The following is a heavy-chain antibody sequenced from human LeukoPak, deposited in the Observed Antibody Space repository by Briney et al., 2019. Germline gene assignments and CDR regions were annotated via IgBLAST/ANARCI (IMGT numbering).Heavy chain of an antibody. CDR2: ISYDGSNK. CDR3: ARGPLLWFGETSY. V-gene: IGHV3-30*03. D-gene: IGHD3-10*01. CDR1: GFTFSSYG. J-gene: IGHJ4*02. Sequence: GGSRGLSWQASGFTFSSYGIHWVGQAPGKGLEWGAVISYDGSNKYYADSVKGRFTISRDNSKNSLYLQMNSLRAEDTAVYYCARGPLLWFGETSYWGQGTLVTVSS.